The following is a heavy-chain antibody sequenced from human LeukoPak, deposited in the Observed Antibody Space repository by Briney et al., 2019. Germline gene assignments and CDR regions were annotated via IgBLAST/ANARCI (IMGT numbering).Heavy chain of an antibody. J-gene: IGHJ3*01. D-gene: IGHD3-16*01. CDR3: ARGYVSPDAFDV. V-gene: IGHV3-21*04. CDR2: ISSSSNYI. Sequence: PGGSLRLSCAASGFTLSDYSMNWVRQAPGKGLEWVSSISSSSNYIYYADSVKGRFTISRDNSKNTLYLQMNSLRAEDTAVYYCARGYVSPDAFDVWGQGTMVTVSS. CDR1: GFTLSDYS.